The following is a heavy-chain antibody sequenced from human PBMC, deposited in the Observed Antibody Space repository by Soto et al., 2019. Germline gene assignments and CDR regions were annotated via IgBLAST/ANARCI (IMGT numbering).Heavy chain of an antibody. CDR2: IKPNSGDT. CDR3: ARESSGITLYGMDV. Sequence: ASVPVSCQASGYTCTVQYMHCVQQSPFQGLEGMGWIKPNSGDTNYAQKFQGRVTMTRDTSIGTAYMEPSSLRSNDTAMYYCARESSGITLYGMDVWGQGTTVTVSS. J-gene: IGHJ6*02. D-gene: IGHD1-7*01. CDR1: GYTCTVQY. V-gene: IGHV1-2*02.